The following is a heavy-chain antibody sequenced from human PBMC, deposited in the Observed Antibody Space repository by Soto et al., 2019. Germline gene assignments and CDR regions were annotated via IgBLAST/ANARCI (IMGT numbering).Heavy chain of an antibody. D-gene: IGHD6-19*01. J-gene: IGHJ4*02. CDR2: TDYSGNT. CDR1: GGSISCCSYY. V-gene: IGHV4-39*07. Sequence: SETRSLTCTVSGGSISCCSYYWRWTRQPPGKGLEWIGNTDYSGNTYYNPSLNSRVTISGDTSKNQFSLRLSSVTAADTAVYYCARAVGDPLYYLDYWGQGTLVTVSS. CDR3: ARAVGDPLYYLDY.